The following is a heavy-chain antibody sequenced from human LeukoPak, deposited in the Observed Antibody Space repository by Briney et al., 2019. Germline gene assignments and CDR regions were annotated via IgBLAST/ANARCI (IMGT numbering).Heavy chain of an antibody. CDR3: ARGRVSSSTWYSTYYYYFYMDV. D-gene: IGHD4-11*01. V-gene: IGHV4-59*01. CDR2: VDHTGST. CDR1: DDSITMYY. J-gene: IGHJ6*03. Sequence: SSETLSLTCSVSDDSITMYYWTWIRQPPGKGLEWIGYVDHTGSTNFNPSLNGRVSISRDTSKNLFSLRLRSVTAADTAVYFCARGRVSSSTWYSTYYYYFYMDVWGKGTTVTVSS.